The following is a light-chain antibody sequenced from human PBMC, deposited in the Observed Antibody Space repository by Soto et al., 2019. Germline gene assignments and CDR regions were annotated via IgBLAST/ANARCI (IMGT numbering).Light chain of an antibody. V-gene: IGKV1-39*01. J-gene: IGKJ5*01. CDR2: DAS. Sequence: DIQMTQSPSSLSASVGDRVTIACRSSQSISNFVNWYQQKPGKAPKLLIYDASILYSGVPSRFSGSGSGTDFTLTISSLQSEDFASYYCQQSYTTPITFGQGTRLDIK. CDR1: QSISNF. CDR3: QQSYTTPIT.